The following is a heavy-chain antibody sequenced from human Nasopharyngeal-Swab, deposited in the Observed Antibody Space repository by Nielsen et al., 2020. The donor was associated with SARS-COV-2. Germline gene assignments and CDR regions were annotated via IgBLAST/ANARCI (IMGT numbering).Heavy chain of an antibody. D-gene: IGHD6-19*01. Sequence: SVKVSCKASGGTFSSYAISWVRQAPGQGLEWMGGIIPIFGTANYAQKFQGRVTITTDESTSTAYMELSSLRSEDTAVYYCARDSEGSGYDIIAVAAYFDYWGQGTLVTVSS. CDR2: IIPIFGTA. V-gene: IGHV1-69*05. J-gene: IGHJ4*02. CDR1: GGTFSSYA. CDR3: ARDSEGSGYDIIAVAAYFDY.